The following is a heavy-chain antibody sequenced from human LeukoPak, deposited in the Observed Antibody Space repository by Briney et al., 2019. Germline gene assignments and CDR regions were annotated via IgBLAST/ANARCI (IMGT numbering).Heavy chain of an antibody. CDR3: ARDWPGISLHFDL. Sequence: ASVKLSCKASGFTFNAYYIHWVRQPPGPGLERMGWINPNTGDTNFAQKFQGRVAMTRDTSLTTAYMDLSRLTSDDTAVYYCARDWPGISLHFDLWGRGTLITVSS. CDR1: GFTFNAYY. CDR2: INPNTGDT. V-gene: IGHV1-2*02. D-gene: IGHD2-15*01. J-gene: IGHJ2*01.